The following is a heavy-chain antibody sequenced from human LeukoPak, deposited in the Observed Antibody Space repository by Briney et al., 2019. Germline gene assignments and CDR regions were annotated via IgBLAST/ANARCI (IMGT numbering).Heavy chain of an antibody. V-gene: IGHV1-8*02. D-gene: IGHD7-27*01. CDR3: ARGLTGADFDY. J-gene: IGHJ4*02. Sequence: ASVKVSCKASGYTFTGYYMHWVRQATGQGLEWMGWMNPNSGNTGYAQKFQGRVTMTRNTSISTAYMELSSLRSEDTAVYYCARGLTGADFDYWGQGTLVTVSS. CDR1: GYTFTGYY. CDR2: MNPNSGNT.